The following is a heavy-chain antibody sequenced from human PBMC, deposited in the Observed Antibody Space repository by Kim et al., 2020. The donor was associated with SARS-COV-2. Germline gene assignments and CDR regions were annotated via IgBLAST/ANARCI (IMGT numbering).Heavy chain of an antibody. J-gene: IGHJ5*02. D-gene: IGHD3-10*01. Sequence: KSRVTMSVDTSKNQFSLKLTSVTAADTAVYYCARDVLVWLGELLDQNWFDPWGRGILVTVSS. CDR3: ARDVLVWLGELLDQNWFDP. V-gene: IGHV4-30-2*04.